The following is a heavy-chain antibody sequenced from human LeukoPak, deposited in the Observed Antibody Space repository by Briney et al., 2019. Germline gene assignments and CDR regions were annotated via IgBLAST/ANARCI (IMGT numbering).Heavy chain of an antibody. CDR2: IKSKSDAEIT. CDR3: ATDPAYCGGDCPAY. Sequence: GGSLRLSCAASGVTFSYAWMTWVRQAPGKGLEWVGRIKSKSDAEITDYAAPVKGRFTISRDESKNTLYLQMNSLKTEDTAVYYCATDPAYCGGDCPAYWGQGTLVTVSS. J-gene: IGHJ4*02. CDR1: GVTFSYAW. V-gene: IGHV3-15*01. D-gene: IGHD2-21*02.